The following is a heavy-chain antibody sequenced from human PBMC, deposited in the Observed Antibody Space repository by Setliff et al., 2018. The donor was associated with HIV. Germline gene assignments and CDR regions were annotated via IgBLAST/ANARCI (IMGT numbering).Heavy chain of an antibody. D-gene: IGHD3-3*01. J-gene: IGHJ4*02. CDR1: GYTFSSHT. Sequence: ASVKVSCKASGYTFSSHTIHWVRQAPGQGLEWMGWINTGNGNTKYSQKFQGRVTITRDTSASTAYMELSSLRSEDTALYYCAREIRNYDFWSGYWEDHYFDSWCQGTLVTVSS. CDR2: INTGNGNT. CDR3: AREIRNYDFWSGYWEDHYFDS. V-gene: IGHV1-3*04.